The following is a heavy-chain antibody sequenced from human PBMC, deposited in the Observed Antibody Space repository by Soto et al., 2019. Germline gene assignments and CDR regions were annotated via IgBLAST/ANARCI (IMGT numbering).Heavy chain of an antibody. CDR1: GFTFSSYS. Sequence: PGGSLRLSCAASGFTFSSYSMNWVRQAPGKGLEWVSSISSSSSYIYYADSVKGRFTISRDNAKNSLYLQMNSLRAEDTAVYYCARDAARYSSGWFGKVLYFDYWGQGTLVTVSS. CDR2: ISSSSSYI. D-gene: IGHD6-19*01. V-gene: IGHV3-21*01. J-gene: IGHJ4*02. CDR3: ARDAARYSSGWFGKVLYFDY.